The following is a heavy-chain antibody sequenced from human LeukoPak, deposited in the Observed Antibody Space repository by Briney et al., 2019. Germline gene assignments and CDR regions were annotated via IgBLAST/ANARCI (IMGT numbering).Heavy chain of an antibody. CDR1: GFTSGDYA. D-gene: IGHD6-19*01. Sequence: GGSLRLSCTASGFTSGDYALSWFRQAPGKGLEWVSFISSKAYGGTTKYAASVRGRFTISRDYSKAIAYLHMDSLKTEDTGMYYCTRSLGSGWYIDYWGQGTLVTVSS. V-gene: IGHV3-49*03. CDR2: ISSKAYGGTT. J-gene: IGHJ4*02. CDR3: TRSLGSGWYIDY.